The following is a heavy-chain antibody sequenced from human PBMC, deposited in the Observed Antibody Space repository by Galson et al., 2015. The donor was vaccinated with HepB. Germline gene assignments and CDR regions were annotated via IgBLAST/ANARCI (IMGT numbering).Heavy chain of an antibody. D-gene: IGHD3-3*02. Sequence: SLRLSCAASGFTSSDYYMEWVRQAPGKGLEWVGRVRHKARRYTTDYVASVEGRFTISRDDSKNSLYLQMGSLKTEDTAVYYCSRTLPGIDLDYWGQGTLVTVSS. V-gene: IGHV3-72*01. J-gene: IGHJ4*02. CDR3: SRTLPGIDLDY. CDR2: VRHKARRYTT. CDR1: GFTSSDYY.